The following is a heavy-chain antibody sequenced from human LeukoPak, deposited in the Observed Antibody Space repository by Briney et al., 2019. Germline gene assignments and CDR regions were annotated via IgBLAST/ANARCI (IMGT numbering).Heavy chain of an antibody. CDR2: INPSGGST. CDR1: GYTFTSYY. Sequence: ASVKVSCKAYGYTFTSYYIHWVRQAPGQGLEWMGIINPSGGSTSYAQKFQGRVTMTRDTSTSTVYMELSSLRSEDTAVYYCARDSGWWMFDYWGQGTLVSVSS. D-gene: IGHD6-19*01. J-gene: IGHJ4*02. CDR3: ARDSGWWMFDY. V-gene: IGHV1-46*01.